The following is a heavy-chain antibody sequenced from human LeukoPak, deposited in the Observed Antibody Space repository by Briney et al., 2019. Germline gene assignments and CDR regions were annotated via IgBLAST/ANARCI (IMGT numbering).Heavy chain of an antibody. CDR2: INHYGST. CDR1: GESLSNYY. CDR3: ARLPDYYSRHGAPG. J-gene: IGHJ4*02. D-gene: IGHD3-10*01. V-gene: IGHV4-34*01. Sequence: NPSETLSLTCAVCGESLSNYYWSWIRQPPGKGLEWIGEINHYGSTNYNPSLKSRITISVDTSKNQFSLKLSSVTAADTAVYYCARLPDYYSRHGAPGWGQGTLVTVSS.